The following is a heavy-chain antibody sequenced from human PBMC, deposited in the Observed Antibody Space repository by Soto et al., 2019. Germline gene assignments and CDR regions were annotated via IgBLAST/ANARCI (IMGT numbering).Heavy chain of an antibody. CDR2: IKQDGSGK. V-gene: IGHV3-7*01. CDR1: GFTFSSYW. CDR3: ARHDYGDQPSFDY. J-gene: IGHJ4*02. Sequence: EVQLVESGGGLVQPGGSLRLSCAASGFTFSSYWMSWVRQAPGKGLEWVANIKQDGSGKYYVDSVKGRFTISRDNAKNSLYLQMNSLRAEDTAGYYCARHDYGDQPSFDYWGQGTLVTVSS. D-gene: IGHD4-17*01.